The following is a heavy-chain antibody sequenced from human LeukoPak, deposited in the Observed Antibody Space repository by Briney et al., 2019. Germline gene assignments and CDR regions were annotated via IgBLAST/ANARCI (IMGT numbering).Heavy chain of an antibody. V-gene: IGHV3-20*04. CDR3: TRVGQQLVRLYYFDY. CDR2: INWNGGST. Sequence: GGSLRLSCAASGFTFDDYGMSWVRQAPGKGLEWVSGINWNGGSTGYADSVKGRFTISRDNAKNSLYLQMNSLRAEDTALYYCTRVGQQLVRLYYFDYWGQGTLVTVSS. CDR1: GFTFDDYG. D-gene: IGHD6-13*01. J-gene: IGHJ4*02.